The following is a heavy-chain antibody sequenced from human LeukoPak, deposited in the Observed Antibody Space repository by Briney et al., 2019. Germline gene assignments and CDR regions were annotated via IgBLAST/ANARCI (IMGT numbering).Heavy chain of an antibody. CDR3: AAQWLERLNWFDP. D-gene: IGHD6-19*01. V-gene: IGHV4-39*01. J-gene: IGHJ5*02. CDR2: IYYSGST. Sequence: PSETLSLTCTVSGGSISSSSYYLGWIRHPPGKGLEWIGSIYYSGSTYYNPSLKSRVTISVDTSKNQFSLKLSSVTAADTAVYYCAAQWLERLNWFDPWGQGTLVTVSS. CDR1: GGSISSSSYY.